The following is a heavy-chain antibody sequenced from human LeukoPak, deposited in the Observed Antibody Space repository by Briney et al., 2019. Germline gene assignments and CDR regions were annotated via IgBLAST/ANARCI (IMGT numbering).Heavy chain of an antibody. V-gene: IGHV1-2*06. CDR1: GYTFTGYH. J-gene: IGHJ4*02. D-gene: IGHD6-13*01. CDR3: ARDQGSLTRSWYTGY. Sequence: RASVKVSCKASGYTFTGYHIHWVRQAPGQGLEWMGRINPYSVDTNFAQKFQGRVTMTRDTSITTAYMDLSSLTPDDTAVYFCARDQGSLTRSWYTGYWGQGTQVTVYS. CDR2: INPYSVDT.